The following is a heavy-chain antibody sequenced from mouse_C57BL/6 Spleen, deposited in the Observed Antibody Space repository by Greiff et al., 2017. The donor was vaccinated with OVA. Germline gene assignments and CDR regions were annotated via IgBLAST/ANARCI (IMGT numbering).Heavy chain of an antibody. V-gene: IGHV1-19*01. CDR2: INPYNGGT. CDR3: ARGDYGSSYGY. J-gene: IGHJ2*01. CDR1: GYTFTDYY. D-gene: IGHD1-1*01. Sequence: EVKLQQSGPVLVKPGASVKMSCKASGYTFTDYYMNWVKQSHGKSLEWIGVINPYNGGTSYNQKFKGKATLTVDKSSSTAYMELNSLTSEDSAVYYCARGDYGSSYGYWGQGTTLTVSS.